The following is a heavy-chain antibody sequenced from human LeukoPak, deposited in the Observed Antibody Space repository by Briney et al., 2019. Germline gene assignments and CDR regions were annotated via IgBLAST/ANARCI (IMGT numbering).Heavy chain of an antibody. CDR1: GGTFSSYA. J-gene: IGHJ5*02. V-gene: IGHV1-69*05. CDR3: ARGLMNLRWFDP. CDR2: IIPIFGTA. Sequence: SVKVSCKASGGTFSSYAISWVRQAPGQGLEWMGRIIPIFGTANYAQKFQGRVTITTDESTCTAYMELSSLRSEDTAVYYCARGLMNLRWFDPWGQGTLVTVSS.